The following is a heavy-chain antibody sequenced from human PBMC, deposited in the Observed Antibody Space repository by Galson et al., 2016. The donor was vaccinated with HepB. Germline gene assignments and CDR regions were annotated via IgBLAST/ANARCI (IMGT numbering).Heavy chain of an antibody. Sequence: SVKVSCKASGYTFTSYDINWVRQATGQGLEWMGRMSPNSGDTGYTPKFQGRVTLTRNTSTSTVYMELSGVKSEDTGVYYCARSPLSIAFGRGGLDYWGQGTLVTVSS. J-gene: IGHJ4*02. CDR3: ARSPLSIAFGRGGLDY. CDR2: MSPNSGDT. D-gene: IGHD3-10*01. V-gene: IGHV1-8*01. CDR1: GYTFTSYD.